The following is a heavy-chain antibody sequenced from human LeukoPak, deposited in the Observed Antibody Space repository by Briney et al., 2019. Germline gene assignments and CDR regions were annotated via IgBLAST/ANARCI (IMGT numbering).Heavy chain of an antibody. CDR1: GFTFSSYE. CDR2: ISSSGSTI. CDR3: ARAAGYYDRWGYYYYYYMDV. V-gene: IGHV3-48*03. J-gene: IGHJ6*03. Sequence: GGSLRLSCAASGFTFSSYEMNWVRQAPGKGLEWVSYISSSGSTIYYADSVKGRLTISRDNAKNSLYLQMNSLRAEDTAVYYCARAAGYYDRWGYYYYYYMDVWGKGTTVTVSS. D-gene: IGHD3-22*01.